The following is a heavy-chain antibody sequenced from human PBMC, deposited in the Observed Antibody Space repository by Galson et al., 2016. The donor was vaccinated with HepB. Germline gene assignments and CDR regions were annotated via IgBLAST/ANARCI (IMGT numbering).Heavy chain of an antibody. Sequence: SLRLSCAASGFTFRSYPMHWVRQAPGKGLEWVTVMPHYGNNNYYADSVKGLFTLSRDNSKSTVNLHMNSLRPEDTAVYYCARDLGGYSGYGGNYFGMDVWGQGTTVTVS. CDR2: MPHYGNNN. D-gene: IGHD5-12*01. V-gene: IGHV3-30-3*01. CDR3: ARDLGGYSGYGGNYFGMDV. CDR1: GFTFRSYP. J-gene: IGHJ6*02.